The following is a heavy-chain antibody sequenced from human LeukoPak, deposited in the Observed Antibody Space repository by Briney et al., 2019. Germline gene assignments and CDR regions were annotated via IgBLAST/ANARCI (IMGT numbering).Heavy chain of an antibody. CDR1: GGSISSYY. Sequence: SETLSLTCTVSGGSISSYYWSWIRQPPGKGLEWIGYIYYSGSTNYNPSLKSRVTISVDRSKNQFSLKLSSVTAADTAVYYCARAFTWDDAFDIWGQGTMVTVSS. CDR3: ARAFTWDDAFDI. D-gene: IGHD1-26*01. V-gene: IGHV4-59*12. CDR2: IYYSGST. J-gene: IGHJ3*02.